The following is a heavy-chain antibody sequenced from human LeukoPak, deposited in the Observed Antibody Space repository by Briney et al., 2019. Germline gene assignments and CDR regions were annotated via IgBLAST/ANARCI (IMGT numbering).Heavy chain of an antibody. CDR3: ARVNVVVPAASFDY. CDR2: INPNSGGT. J-gene: IGHJ4*02. CDR1: GYIFTGYY. D-gene: IGHD2-2*01. V-gene: IGHV1-2*02. Sequence: ASVKVSCKASGYIFTGYYMHWVRQAPGQGLEWMGWINPNSGGTNYAQNFQGRVTMTRDTSISTTYMELSGLRSDDTAVYYCARVNVVVPAASFDYWGQGTLVTVSS.